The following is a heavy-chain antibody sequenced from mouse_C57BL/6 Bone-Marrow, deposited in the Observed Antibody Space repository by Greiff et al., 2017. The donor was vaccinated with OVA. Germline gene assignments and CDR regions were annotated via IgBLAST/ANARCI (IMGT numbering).Heavy chain of an antibody. V-gene: IGHV7-3*01. CDR1: GFTFTDYY. Sequence: EVQLVESGGGLVQPGGSLSLSCAASGFTFTDYYMSWVRQPPGKALEWLGFIRNKANGYTTEYSASVKGRFTISRDNSQSILYLQMNALRAEDSATYYCARSYYGSSYGYFDYWGQGTTLTVAS. D-gene: IGHD1-1*01. J-gene: IGHJ2*01. CDR2: IRNKANGYTT. CDR3: ARSYYGSSYGYFDY.